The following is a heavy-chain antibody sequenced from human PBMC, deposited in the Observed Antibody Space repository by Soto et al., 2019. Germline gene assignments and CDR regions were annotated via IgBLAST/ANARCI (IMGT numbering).Heavy chain of an antibody. J-gene: IGHJ4*02. CDR3: ASSIAVAGTRDY. Sequence: EVQLVESGGGLVKPGGSLRLSCAASGFTFSSYSMNWVRQARGKGLEWVSSISSSSSYIYYADSVKGRFTISRDNAKNSLYLQMNSLRAEDTAVYYCASSIAVAGTRDYWGQGTLVTVSS. D-gene: IGHD6-19*01. CDR1: GFTFSSYS. CDR2: ISSSSSYI. V-gene: IGHV3-21*01.